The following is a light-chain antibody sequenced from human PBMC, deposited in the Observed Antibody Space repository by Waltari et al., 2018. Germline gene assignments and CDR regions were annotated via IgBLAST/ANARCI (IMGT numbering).Light chain of an antibody. Sequence: QSALTQPRSVSGSPGQSVTISCTGTSHDIGIYNYVSWYQQPPGKAPKLMIYDVNKRPSGVHRFSGSKSDNTASLTISGLQAEDEADYYCCSYTGRYTWVFGGGTKLTVL. J-gene: IGLJ3*02. V-gene: IGLV2-11*01. CDR2: DVN. CDR1: SHDIGIYNY. CDR3: CSYTGRYTWV.